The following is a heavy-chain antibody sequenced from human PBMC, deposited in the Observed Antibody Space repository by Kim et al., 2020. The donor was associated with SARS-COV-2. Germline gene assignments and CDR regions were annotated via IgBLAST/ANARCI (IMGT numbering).Heavy chain of an antibody. CDR3: ARDRNKYNWFDP. CDR1: GFTFSSYG. CDR2: IWNDGSNK. D-gene: IGHD1-1*01. V-gene: IGHV3-33*01. J-gene: IGHJ5*02. Sequence: GGSLRLSCAASGFTFSSYGMHWVRQAPGKGLEWVGVIWNDGSNKNNADSATGRFTISRDNSKNTLDLQMNSLRAEDTAVYHCARDRNKYNWFDPWGQGTLVTVSS.